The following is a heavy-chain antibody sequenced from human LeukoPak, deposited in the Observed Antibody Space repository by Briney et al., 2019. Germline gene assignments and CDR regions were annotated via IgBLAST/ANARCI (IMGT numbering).Heavy chain of an antibody. CDR1: GFTVSYNY. J-gene: IGHJ6*03. V-gene: IGHV3-53*01. CDR3: ASKLGSHCSGDRCHYYYYYMDV. D-gene: IGHD2-15*01. CDR2: IYSGGNT. Sequence: PGGSLRLSCAASGFTVSYNYMNWVRQAPGKGLEWVSDIYSGGNTYYADSVKGRFTISRDNSKNTLYLQMNSLRVEDTAVYYCASKLGSHCSGDRCHYYYYYMDVWGKGTTVTVSS.